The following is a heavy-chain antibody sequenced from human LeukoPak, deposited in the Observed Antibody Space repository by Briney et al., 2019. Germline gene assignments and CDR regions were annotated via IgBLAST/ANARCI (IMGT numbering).Heavy chain of an antibody. V-gene: IGHV3-20*04. CDR3: ARVRYCSSTSCYFSAFDI. CDR2: INWSGGST. CDR1: GFIFYDYG. D-gene: IGHD2-2*01. J-gene: IGHJ3*02. Sequence: GGSLRLACAASGFIFYDYGMSWVRQAPGKGLEWVSGINWSGGSTAYVDSVKGRFTISRDNAKNSLYLQMNSLRAEDTALYYCARVRYCSSTSCYFSAFDIWGQGTMVTVSS.